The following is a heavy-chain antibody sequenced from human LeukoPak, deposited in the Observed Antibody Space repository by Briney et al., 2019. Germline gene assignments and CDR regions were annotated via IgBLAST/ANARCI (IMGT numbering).Heavy chain of an antibody. V-gene: IGHV3-23*01. J-gene: IGHJ4*02. Sequence: GGSLRLSRAASGFTFSSYAMSWVRQAPGKGLEWVSAISGSGGSTYYADSVKGRFTISRDNSKNTLYLQMNSLRAEDTAVYYCAKGVVPAARQYYFDYWGQGTLVTVSS. CDR1: GFTFSSYA. CDR2: ISGSGGST. CDR3: AKGVVPAARQYYFDY. D-gene: IGHD2-2*01.